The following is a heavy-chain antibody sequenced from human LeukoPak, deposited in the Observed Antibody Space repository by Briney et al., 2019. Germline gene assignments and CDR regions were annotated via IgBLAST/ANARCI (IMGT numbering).Heavy chain of an antibody. CDR3: ATGRYSSGYYFPDY. Sequence: GGSLRLSCAASGFTFNSYVMSWVRQAPGKGLEWVSSISGSGGSTYYADSVKGRFTISRDNSKNTLYLQMNSLRVEDTAVYYCATGRYSSGYYFPDYWGQGTLVTVSS. CDR2: ISGSGGST. J-gene: IGHJ4*02. CDR1: GFTFNSYV. V-gene: IGHV3-23*01. D-gene: IGHD3-22*01.